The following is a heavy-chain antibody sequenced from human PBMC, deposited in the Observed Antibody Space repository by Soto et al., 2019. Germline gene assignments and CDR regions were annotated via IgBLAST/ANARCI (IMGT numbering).Heavy chain of an antibody. CDR3: ARDFGSSLESINCSNTSCYMGWFDP. D-gene: IGHD2-2*02. Sequence: QVQLVQSGAEVKKPGASVKVSCKASGYTFTSYGISWVRQAPGQGLEWMGWISAYNGNANYAQKLQGRVTMTTGTTTSTAYTELRSLRSDDTAVYYCARDFGSSLESINCSNTSCYMGWFDPWGQGTLVTVSS. CDR2: ISAYNGNA. J-gene: IGHJ5*02. CDR1: GYTFTSYG. V-gene: IGHV1-18*01.